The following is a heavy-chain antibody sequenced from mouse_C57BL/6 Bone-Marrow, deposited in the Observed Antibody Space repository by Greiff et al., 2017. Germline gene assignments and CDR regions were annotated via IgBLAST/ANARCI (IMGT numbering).Heavy chain of an antibody. D-gene: IGHD1-1*01. CDR1: GYTFTDHT. CDR2: IYPRDGST. CDR3: ARDYYGRTWYFDV. V-gene: IGHV1-78*01. Sequence: VQLQQSDAELVKPGASVKISCKVSGYTFTDHTIHWMKQRPEQGLAWIGYIYPRDGSTKYNETFKGKATLTADKSSSTAYMQLNSLTSEDAAVYCCARDYYGRTWYFDVWGTGTTVTVSS. J-gene: IGHJ1*03.